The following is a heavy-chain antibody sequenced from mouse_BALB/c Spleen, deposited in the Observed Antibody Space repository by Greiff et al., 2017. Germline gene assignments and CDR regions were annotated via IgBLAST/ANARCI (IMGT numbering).Heavy chain of an antibody. CDR3: AREEYGNYGFAY. D-gene: IGHD2-10*02. CDR1: GFTFSDYY. J-gene: IGHJ3*01. V-gene: IGHV5-4*02. Sequence: EVQLVESGGGLVKPGGSLKLSCAASGFTFSDYYMYWVRQTPEKRLEWVATISDGGSYTYYPDSVKGRFTISRDNAKNNLYLQMSSLKSEDTAMYYCAREEYGNYGFAYWGQGTLVTVSA. CDR2: ISDGGSYT.